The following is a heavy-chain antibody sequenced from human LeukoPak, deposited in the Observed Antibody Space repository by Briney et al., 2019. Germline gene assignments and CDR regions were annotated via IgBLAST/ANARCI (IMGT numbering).Heavy chain of an antibody. D-gene: IGHD3-9*01. J-gene: IGHJ5*02. CDR1: GFTFSNYE. CDR3: ARATSDNILTGYYSP. CDR2: ISSSSSYI. Sequence: PGGSLRLSCAASGFTFSNYEMNWVRQAPGKGLEWVSSISSSSSYIYYADSVKGRFTISRDNAKDSLFLQMNSLRAEDTAVYYCARATSDNILTGYYSPWGQGTLVTVSS. V-gene: IGHV3-21*01.